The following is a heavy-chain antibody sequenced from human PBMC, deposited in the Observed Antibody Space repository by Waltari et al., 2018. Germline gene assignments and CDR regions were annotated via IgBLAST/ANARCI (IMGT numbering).Heavy chain of an antibody. CDR1: GFTFSIYW. V-gene: IGHV3-7*01. CDR2: LKQDGIEK. Sequence: EVQLVESGGGLVQPGGSLSLSCAASGFTFSIYWMSWVRQAPGKGLGWVAKLKQDGIEKYYVDSGKGRFTISRDNAKNSLYLQMNSLRAEDTAVYHCASHDYGDYSSFDYWGQGTLVTVSS. J-gene: IGHJ4*02. D-gene: IGHD4-17*01. CDR3: ASHDYGDYSSFDY.